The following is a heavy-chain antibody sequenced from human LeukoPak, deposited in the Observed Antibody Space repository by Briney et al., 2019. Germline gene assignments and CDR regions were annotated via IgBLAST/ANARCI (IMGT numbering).Heavy chain of an antibody. CDR2: ISSSGSTI. CDR1: GFTFSSYA. D-gene: IGHD5-12*01. J-gene: IGHJ4*02. Sequence: PGGSLRLSCAASGFTFSSYAMSWVRQAPGKGLEWVSYISSSGSTIYYADSVKGRFTISRDNAKNSLYLQMNSLRAEDTAVYYCARARGYDSSYFDYWGQGTLVTVSS. V-gene: IGHV3-48*04. CDR3: ARARGYDSSYFDY.